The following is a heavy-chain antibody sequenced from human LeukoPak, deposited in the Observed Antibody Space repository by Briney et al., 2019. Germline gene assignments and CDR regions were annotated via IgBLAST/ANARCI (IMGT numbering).Heavy chain of an antibody. Sequence: SETLSLTCTVSGGSISSSSYYWGWIRQPPGKGLEWIGSIYYSGSTYYNPSLKSRVTISVDTSKNQFSLKLSSVTAADTAVYYCARHSSSIAALPYSFDYWGQGTLVTVSS. J-gene: IGHJ4*02. V-gene: IGHV4-39*01. CDR2: IYYSGST. D-gene: IGHD6-6*01. CDR1: GGSISSSSYY. CDR3: ARHSSSIAALPYSFDY.